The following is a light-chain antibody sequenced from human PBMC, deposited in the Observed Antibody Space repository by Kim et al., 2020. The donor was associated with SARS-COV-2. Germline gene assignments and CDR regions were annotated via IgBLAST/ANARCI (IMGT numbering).Light chain of an antibody. V-gene: IGKV3-11*01. CDR1: HSIDPS. CDR2: DAS. CDR3: QQRDSWPPAVS. J-gene: IGKJ4*01. Sequence: PGERAPPSCRTSHSIDPSLAWYQPRPGQAPRLPVYDASIRATGVPDRFSGSGSGTDFTLTISSLEPEDFSTYYCQQRDSWPPAVSFGGGTKVDIK.